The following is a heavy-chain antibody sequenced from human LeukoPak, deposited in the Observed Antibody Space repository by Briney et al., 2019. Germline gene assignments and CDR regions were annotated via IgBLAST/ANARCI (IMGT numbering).Heavy chain of an antibody. CDR3: ARGTVTTYFFDY. CDR1: DGSISGYY. D-gene: IGHD4-17*01. CDR2: IYYTGRT. Sequence: PSETLSLTCSVSDGSISGYYWSWIPEPPGNGVWWIGYIYYTGRTNYNPSLKSRVTMSVDTSPNPFSLKLSSVSAADTAVYYCARGTVTTYFFDYWGEGTLVTVSS. J-gene: IGHJ4*02. V-gene: IGHV4-59*01.